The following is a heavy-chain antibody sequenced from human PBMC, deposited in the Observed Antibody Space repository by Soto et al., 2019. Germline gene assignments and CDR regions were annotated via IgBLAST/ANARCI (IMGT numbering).Heavy chain of an antibody. V-gene: IGHV1-69*01. CDR2: IIPIFGTA. D-gene: IGHD4-17*01. CDR1: GGTFSSYA. Sequence: QVQLVQSGAEVKKPGSSVKVSCKASGGTFSSYAISWVRQAPGQGLEWMGGIIPIFGTANYAQKFQGRVTITADESTSTAYMELSSLRSEDTAVYYCARTIISSDYGGPYYYCGMDVWGQGTTVTVSS. J-gene: IGHJ6*02. CDR3: ARTIISSDYGGPYYYCGMDV.